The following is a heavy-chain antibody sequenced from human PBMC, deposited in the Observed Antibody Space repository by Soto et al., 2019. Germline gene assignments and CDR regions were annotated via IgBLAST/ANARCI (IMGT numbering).Heavy chain of an antibody. Sequence: QVQLVESGGGVVQPGRSLRLSCAASEFTFRSYGMYWVRQAPGKGLEWVAFISYDGSDKYYADSVKGRFTISRDNSKSTLYLQMNSLRGEDTAVYYCAKDHSDWAFDYSGQGTLVTVSS. CDR1: EFTFRSYG. J-gene: IGHJ4*02. D-gene: IGHD3-9*01. CDR3: AKDHSDWAFDY. V-gene: IGHV3-30*18. CDR2: ISYDGSDK.